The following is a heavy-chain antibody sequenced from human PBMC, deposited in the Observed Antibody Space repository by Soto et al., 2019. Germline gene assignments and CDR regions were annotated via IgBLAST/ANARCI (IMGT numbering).Heavy chain of an antibody. CDR2: IIPIFGTA. CDR3: ARTLAAHADNWFDP. Sequence: ASVKVSCKASGGTFSSYAISWVRQAPGQGLEWMGGIIPIFGTANYAQKFQGRVTITADKSTSTAYMELSSLRSEDTAVYYCARTLAAHADNWFDPWGQGTLVTVSS. D-gene: IGHD6-6*01. J-gene: IGHJ5*02. V-gene: IGHV1-69*06. CDR1: GGTFSSYA.